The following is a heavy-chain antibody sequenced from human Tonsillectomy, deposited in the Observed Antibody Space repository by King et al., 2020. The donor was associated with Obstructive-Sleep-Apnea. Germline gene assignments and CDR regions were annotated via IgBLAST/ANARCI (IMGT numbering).Heavy chain of an antibody. D-gene: IGHD3-3*01. J-gene: IGHJ5*02. CDR1: DYSITRGYY. Sequence: VQLQESGPGLVKPSETLSLTCAVSDYSITRGYYWGWIRQSPGKGLEWIGSIHHSGSTYHNPSLKSRVTISVDTSKNQFSLNLSSVTAADTAVYYCARGDDFWSGYYNGWFDPWGKGTLVTVSS. CDR2: IHHSGST. CDR3: ARGDDFWSGYYNGWFDP. V-gene: IGHV4-38-2*01.